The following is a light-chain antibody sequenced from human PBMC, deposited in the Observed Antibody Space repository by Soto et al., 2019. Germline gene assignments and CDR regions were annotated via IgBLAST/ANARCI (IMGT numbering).Light chain of an antibody. J-gene: IGLJ2*01. CDR2: RDS. V-gene: IGLV3-9*01. CDR3: QVWDSSPHVV. CDR1: NIGSKN. Sequence: SYELTQPLSVSVALGQTARITCGGNNIGSKNVHWYQQKPGQAPVLVIYRDSNRPSGIPERFSGSNSGNTATPTISRAQAGDEADYYCQVWDSSPHVVFGGGTKVTVL.